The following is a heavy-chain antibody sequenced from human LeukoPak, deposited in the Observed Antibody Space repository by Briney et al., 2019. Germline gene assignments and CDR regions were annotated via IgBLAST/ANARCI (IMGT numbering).Heavy chain of an antibody. V-gene: IGHV4-59*01. CDR3: ARARGVITMVRGVLTPAWFDP. CDR1: GGSISTYY. J-gene: IGHJ5*02. D-gene: IGHD3-10*01. CDR2: IYYSGST. Sequence: SETLSLTCTVSGGSISTYYWSWIRQPPGKGLEWIGYIYYSGSTNYNPSLKSRVTISVDTSKNQFSLKLSSVTAADTAVYYCARARGVITMVRGVLTPAWFDPWGQGTLVTVSS.